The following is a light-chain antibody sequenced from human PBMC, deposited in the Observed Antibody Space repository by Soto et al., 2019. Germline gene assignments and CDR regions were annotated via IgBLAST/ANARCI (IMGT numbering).Light chain of an antibody. Sequence: IQMTQSPATLSASLGDRVTITCGASRGISGWLAWYQQKPGKAPKCLIHNASTLESGVPSRLSGSGSGTEFTFTISSLQPDDFPIYYCQQYNVFATFGQGTKVDIK. CDR3: QQYNVFAT. CDR2: NAS. V-gene: IGKV1-5*03. J-gene: IGKJ1*01. CDR1: RGISGW.